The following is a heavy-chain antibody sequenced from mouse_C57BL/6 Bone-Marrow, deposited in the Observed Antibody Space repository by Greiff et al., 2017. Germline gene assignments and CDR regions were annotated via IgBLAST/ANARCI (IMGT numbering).Heavy chain of an antibody. CDR2: ILPGSGST. J-gene: IGHJ1*01. V-gene: IGHV1-9*01. CDR3: ARNYGSSYPSYWYFDV. Sequence: QVQLQQSGAELMQPGASVKISCKATGYTFSSYWIAWVKQRPGHGLEWIGEILPGSGSTNYNEKFKGKATFTADTSSNTAYMQLSSLTSEDSAVYYCARNYGSSYPSYWYFDVWGAGTTVTVSS. D-gene: IGHD1-1*01. CDR1: GYTFSSYW.